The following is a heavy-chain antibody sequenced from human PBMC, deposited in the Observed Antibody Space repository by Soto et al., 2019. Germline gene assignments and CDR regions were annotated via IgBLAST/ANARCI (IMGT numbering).Heavy chain of an antibody. J-gene: IGHJ4*02. D-gene: IGHD3-16*02. V-gene: IGHV1-69*01. Sequence: QVQLVQSGAEVKKPGSSVKVSCKASGGTFSSYAISWVRQAPGQGLEWMGGIIPIFGTANYAQKFQGRVTITGDESTSTAYMELSSLRSEDTAVYYCARSGRYDYVWGSYRPNFDYWGQGTLVTVSS. CDR2: IIPIFGTA. CDR1: GGTFSSYA. CDR3: ARSGRYDYVWGSYRPNFDY.